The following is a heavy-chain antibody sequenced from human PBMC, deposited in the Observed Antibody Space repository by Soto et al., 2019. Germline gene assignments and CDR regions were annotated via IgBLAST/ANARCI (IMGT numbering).Heavy chain of an antibody. Sequence: CKASGYTLSSYGINWVRQAPGQGLEWMGWISAYNGNTNYAQKLQGRVTMTTDTSTSTAYMELRSLRSDDTAVYYCARNLEPDSAIVDYWGQGTLVTVSS. CDR1: GYTLSSYG. V-gene: IGHV1-18*01. CDR2: ISAYNGNT. D-gene: IGHD1-1*01. J-gene: IGHJ4*02. CDR3: ARNLEPDSAIVDY.